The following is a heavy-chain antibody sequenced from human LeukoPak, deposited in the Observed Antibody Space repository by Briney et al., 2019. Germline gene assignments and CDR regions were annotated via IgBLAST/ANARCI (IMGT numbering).Heavy chain of an antibody. CDR2: IYYSGST. Sequence: SETLSLTCTVSGGSISGDYWSWIRQPPGKGLEWIGYIYYSGSTNYNPSLKSRVTISVDTSKNQFSLKLNSVTAADTAVYYCARNGAYNLDYWGQGTLVTVSS. CDR3: ARNGAYNLDY. CDR1: GGSISGDY. J-gene: IGHJ4*02. D-gene: IGHD1-14*01. V-gene: IGHV4-59*12.